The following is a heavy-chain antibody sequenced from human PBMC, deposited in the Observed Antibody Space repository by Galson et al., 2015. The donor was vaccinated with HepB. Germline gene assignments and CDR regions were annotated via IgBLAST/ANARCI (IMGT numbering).Heavy chain of an antibody. CDR3: ARERGSIFAQLYYFDY. CDR1: GFTFNSYS. D-gene: IGHD3-16*01. CDR2: ISSSSSTTI. V-gene: IGHV3-48*04. Sequence: LRLSCAASGFTFNSYSMNWVRQAPGKGLEWLSYISSSSSTTIYYADSVKGRFTTSRGNAKSSLYLQMNSLRAEDTAVYYCARERGSIFAQLYYFDYWGQGALVTVSS. J-gene: IGHJ4*02.